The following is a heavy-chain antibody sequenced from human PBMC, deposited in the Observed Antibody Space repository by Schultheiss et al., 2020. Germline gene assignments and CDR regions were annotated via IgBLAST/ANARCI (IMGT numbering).Heavy chain of an antibody. CDR3: ARVVSTGSSNDY. CDR2: INHSGRT. CDR1: GGSFSGYY. V-gene: IGHV4-34*01. J-gene: IGHJ4*02. Sequence: SQTLSLTCAVYGGSFSGYYWSWIRQPPGKGLEWIGEINHSGRTNYNPSLKSRVTISVDTSKNQFSLKVSSVTAADTAVYFCARVVSTGSSNDYWGQGTLVTVSS. D-gene: IGHD5/OR15-5a*01.